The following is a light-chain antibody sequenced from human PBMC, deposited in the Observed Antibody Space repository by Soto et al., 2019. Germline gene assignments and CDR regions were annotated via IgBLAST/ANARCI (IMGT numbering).Light chain of an antibody. J-gene: IGKJ1*01. CDR3: QQYNSYS. CDR2: DAS. CDR1: QNIESY. V-gene: IGKV1-39*01. Sequence: DIQMTQSPSSLSASVGARVTITCRASQNIESYLNWYQQRPGKAPKLLIHDASSLQSGVPSRFSGSGSGTDFALTINNLQPDDFATYYCQQYNSYSFGQGTKVDIK.